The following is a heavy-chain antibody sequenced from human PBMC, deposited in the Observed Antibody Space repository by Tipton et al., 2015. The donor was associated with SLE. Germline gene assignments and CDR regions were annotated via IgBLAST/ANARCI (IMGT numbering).Heavy chain of an antibody. CDR1: GGSISSYY. Sequence: TLSLTCTVSGGSISSYYWGWIRQPPGKGLEWIGTIYYSGSTYYNPSLKSRVTISVDTSKNQFSLKLSSVTAADTAVYYCARVALDSYSSSWSEYFQHWGQGTLVTVSS. V-gene: IGHV4-39*07. J-gene: IGHJ1*01. CDR3: ARVALDSYSSSWSEYFQH. D-gene: IGHD6-13*01. CDR2: IYYSGST.